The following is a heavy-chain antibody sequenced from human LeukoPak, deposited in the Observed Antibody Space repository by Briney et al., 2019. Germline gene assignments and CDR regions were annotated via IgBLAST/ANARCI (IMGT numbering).Heavy chain of an antibody. CDR3: ASSSGYSGNDY. Sequence: GGSLRLSCAASGFTVSSNYMSWVRQAPGKGLEWVSVIYSGGSTYYADSVKGRFTISRDNSKNTLYLQMNSLRAEDTAVYDCASSSGYSGNDYWGQGTLVTVSS. J-gene: IGHJ4*02. V-gene: IGHV3-53*01. CDR1: GFTVSSNY. D-gene: IGHD5-12*01. CDR2: IYSGGST.